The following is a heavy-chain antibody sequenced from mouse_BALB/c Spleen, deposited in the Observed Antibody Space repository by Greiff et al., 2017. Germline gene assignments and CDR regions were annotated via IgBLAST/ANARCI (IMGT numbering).Heavy chain of an antibody. J-gene: IGHJ2*01. V-gene: IGHV5-4*02. CDR3: ARPYGNYGGYFDY. D-gene: IGHD2-10*02. Sequence: EVKLMESGGGLVKPGGSLKLSCAASGFTFSDYYMYWVRQTPEKRLEWVATISDGGSYTYYPDSVKGRFTISRDNAKNNLYLQMSSLKSEDTAMYYCARPYGNYGGYFDYWGQGTTLTVSS. CDR2: ISDGGSYT. CDR1: GFTFSDYY.